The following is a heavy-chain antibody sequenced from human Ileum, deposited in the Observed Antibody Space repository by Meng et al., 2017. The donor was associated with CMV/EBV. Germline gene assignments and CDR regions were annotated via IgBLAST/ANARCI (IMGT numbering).Heavy chain of an antibody. CDR1: ISSGDYY. CDR3: ARDRRHCSSTNCYWIFDN. CDR2: NSYSGNT. D-gene: IGHD2-2*01. V-gene: IGHV4-30-4*08. J-gene: IGHJ4*02. Sequence: ISSGDYYWSWIRQPPGKGLEWIGYNSYSGNTDYNPSLRSRVFMSIDTSKKQFSLNLSSVTAADTAVYYCARDRRHCSSTNCYWIFDNWGQGTLVTVSS.